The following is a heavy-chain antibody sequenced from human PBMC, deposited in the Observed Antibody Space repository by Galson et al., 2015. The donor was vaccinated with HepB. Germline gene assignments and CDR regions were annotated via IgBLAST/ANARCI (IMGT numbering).Heavy chain of an antibody. CDR1: GFTFSSYG. Sequence: SLRLSCAASGFTFSSYGMHWVRQAPGKGLEWVAVIWYDGSNKYYADSVKGRFTISRDNSKNTLYLQMNSLRAEDTAVYYCAKAFPLESRYFDWFTPGYFDYWGQGTLVTVSS. CDR2: IWYDGSNK. J-gene: IGHJ4*02. CDR3: AKAFPLESRYFDWFTPGYFDY. V-gene: IGHV3-33*03. D-gene: IGHD3-9*01.